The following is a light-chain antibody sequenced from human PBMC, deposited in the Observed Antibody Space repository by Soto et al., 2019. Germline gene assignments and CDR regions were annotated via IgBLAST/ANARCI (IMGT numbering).Light chain of an antibody. J-gene: IGLJ2*01. CDR3: SSYTSSASVV. CDR1: SSDVGSFNY. V-gene: IGLV2-14*01. Sequence: QSALTQPASVSGSPGQSITISCTGTSSDVGSFNYVSWYQQSPGKAPKLMIYDVSNRPSGVSNRFSGSKSGNTASLTISGLQAEDEADYYCSSYTSSASVVFGGGTKVTVL. CDR2: DVS.